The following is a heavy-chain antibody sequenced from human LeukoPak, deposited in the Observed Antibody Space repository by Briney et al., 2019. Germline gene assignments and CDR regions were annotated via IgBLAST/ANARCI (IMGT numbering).Heavy chain of an antibody. CDR1: GGSISSYY. CDR3: ARAFYPGYYSYMAV. J-gene: IGHJ6*03. Sequence: ASETLSLTCTVSGGSISSYYWSWIRQPAGRGLEWIGLIHSRGNINYNPSLKSRVTMSVDTSKNQVSLKLNSVTAADTAVYYCARAFYPGYYSYMAVWGKGTTVTVSS. D-gene: IGHD3-3*02. V-gene: IGHV4-4*07. CDR2: IHSRGNI.